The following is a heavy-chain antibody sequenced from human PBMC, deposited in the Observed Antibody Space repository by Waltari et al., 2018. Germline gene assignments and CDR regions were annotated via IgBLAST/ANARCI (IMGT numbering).Heavy chain of an antibody. CDR2: ISWNSGSI. J-gene: IGHJ3*02. V-gene: IGHV3-9*03. Sequence: EVQLVESGGGLVQPGRSLRLSCAASGFPFDDYAIPWVRQAPGKGLEGVSGISWNSGSIGYADSVKGRFTISRDNAKNSLYLQMNSLRAEDMALYYCAKDIGGYDAFDIWGQGTMVTVSS. CDR1: GFPFDDYA. CDR3: AKDIGGYDAFDI. D-gene: IGHD5-12*01.